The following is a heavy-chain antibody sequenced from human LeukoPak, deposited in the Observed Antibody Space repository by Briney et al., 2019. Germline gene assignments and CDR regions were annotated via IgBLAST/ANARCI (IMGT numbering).Heavy chain of an antibody. CDR1: GFTFSNSG. V-gene: IGHV3-48*02. Sequence: GGSLRLSCAVSGFTFSNSGLHWVRQAPGKGLEWVSYISSGSTTIYSADSVKGRFTISGDNAKNSLYLQMNSLRDEDTAIYFCARDSATAFDYWGQGTLVTVSS. D-gene: IGHD5-12*01. CDR3: ARDSATAFDY. CDR2: ISSGSTTI. J-gene: IGHJ4*02.